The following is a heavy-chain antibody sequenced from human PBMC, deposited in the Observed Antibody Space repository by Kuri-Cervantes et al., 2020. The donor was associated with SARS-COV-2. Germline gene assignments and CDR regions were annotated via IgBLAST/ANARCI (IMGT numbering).Heavy chain of an antibody. J-gene: IGHJ6*02. Sequence: SVEVSCKASGGTFSSYAISWVRQAPGQGLEWMGGIIPIFGTANYAQKFQGRVTITADKSTSTAYMELSSLRSEDTAVYYCARDQFVVVVAATPFFYYYGMDVWGQGTTVTVSS. V-gene: IGHV1-69*06. CDR1: GGTFSSYA. CDR2: IIPIFGTA. CDR3: ARDQFVVVVAATPFFYYYGMDV. D-gene: IGHD2-15*01.